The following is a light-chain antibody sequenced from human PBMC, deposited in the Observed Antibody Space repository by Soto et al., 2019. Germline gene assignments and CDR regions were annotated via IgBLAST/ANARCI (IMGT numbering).Light chain of an antibody. Sequence: VMTQSPATLSGSPGERVTLSCRASQGVSTNLVWYQQKPGQAPRLLIYGATTRATGVPDRFSGSGSGTEVTLSISSLQSEDFAVYYCQQYNSWPRTFCGGTTVEIK. CDR2: GAT. CDR3: QQYNSWPRT. J-gene: IGKJ4*01. CDR1: QGVSTN. V-gene: IGKV3-15*01.